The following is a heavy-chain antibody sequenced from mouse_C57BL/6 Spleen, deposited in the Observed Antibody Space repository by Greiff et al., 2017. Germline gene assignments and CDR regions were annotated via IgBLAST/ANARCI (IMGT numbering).Heavy chain of an antibody. CDR1: GYSITSGYY. Sequence: EVKLMESGPSLVKPSQSLSLTCSVTGYSITSGYYWNWIRQFPGNKLEWMGYISYDGSNNYNPSLKNRISITRDTSKNQFFLKLTSVTTEDTATYYCARDPGLYYDSPGFAYWGQGTLVTVSA. CDR3: ARDPGLYYDSPGFAY. V-gene: IGHV3-6*01. J-gene: IGHJ3*01. CDR2: ISYDGSN. D-gene: IGHD2-4*01.